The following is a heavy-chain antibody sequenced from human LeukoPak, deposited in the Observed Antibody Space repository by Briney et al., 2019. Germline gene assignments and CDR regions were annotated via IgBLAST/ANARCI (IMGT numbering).Heavy chain of an antibody. CDR1: GYTFSSYA. CDR2: IRAYNGNT. CDR3: ARDRYSSSWYYSDY. J-gene: IGHJ4*02. V-gene: IGHV1-18*01. Sequence: ASVKVSCKASGYTFSSYACSGVRQAPGQGRDWMGWIRAYNGNTHYAQKLQGRVTMTTDTSTSTTYMELRSLRSDDTAVYYCARDRYSSSWYYSDYWGQGTLVTVSS. D-gene: IGHD6-13*01.